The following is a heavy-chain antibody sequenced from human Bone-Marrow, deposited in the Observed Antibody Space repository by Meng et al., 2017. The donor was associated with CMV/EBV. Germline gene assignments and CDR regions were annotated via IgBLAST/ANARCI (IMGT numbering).Heavy chain of an antibody. Sequence: GESLKISCAACGFTFSSYDMHWVRQATGKGLEWVSAIGTAGDTYYPGSVKGRFTISRDNSKNTLYLQMNSLRAEDTAVYYCAREFVNYGGNSFDYWGQGTLVTVSS. CDR2: IGTAGDT. J-gene: IGHJ4*02. CDR3: AREFVNYGGNSFDY. V-gene: IGHV3-13*01. D-gene: IGHD4-23*01. CDR1: GFTFSSYD.